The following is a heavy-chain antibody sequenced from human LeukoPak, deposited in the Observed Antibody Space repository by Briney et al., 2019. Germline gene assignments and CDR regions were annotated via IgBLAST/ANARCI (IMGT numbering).Heavy chain of an antibody. J-gene: IGHJ5*02. CDR1: GGSFSGYY. Sequence: SETLSLTCAVYGGSFSGYYWSWIRQPPGKGLEWIGEINHSGSTNYNPSLKSRVTISVDTSKNQFSLKLSSVTAADAAVYYCARVRSITIFGVAGDNWFDPWGQGTLVTVSS. V-gene: IGHV4-34*01. CDR2: INHSGST. D-gene: IGHD3-3*01. CDR3: ARVRSITIFGVAGDNWFDP.